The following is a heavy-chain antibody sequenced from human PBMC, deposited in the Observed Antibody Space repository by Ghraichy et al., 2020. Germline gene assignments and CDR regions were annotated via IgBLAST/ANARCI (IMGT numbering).Heavy chain of an antibody. V-gene: IGHV3-7*03. J-gene: IGHJ4*02. Sequence: GGSLRLSCSASGFTFSNYWMTWVRQAPGKGLEWVANIKEDGSHKNYLDSVKGRFTIYRDNAGDSLYLQMNILRVDDTAVDYCARDGGASGSGDDYWGQGTLVTVSP. CDR2: IKEDGSHK. CDR1: GFTFSNYW. CDR3: ARDGGASGSGDDY. D-gene: IGHD3-10*01.